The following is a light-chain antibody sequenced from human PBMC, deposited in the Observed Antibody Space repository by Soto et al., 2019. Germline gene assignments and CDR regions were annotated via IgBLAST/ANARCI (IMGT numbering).Light chain of an antibody. CDR3: QQYTNTNNPWM. CDR2: DAS. CDR1: QTISTW. J-gene: IGKJ1*01. V-gene: IGKV1-5*02. Sequence: DIPVTQSPPTLSASVGRRVTILCRASQTISTWMAWYQQKPGKAPKLLFYDASTLQSGVASRFSGSGSGKEFTLIISSLQPDDSATYYCQQYTNTNNPWMFGQGTKVDI.